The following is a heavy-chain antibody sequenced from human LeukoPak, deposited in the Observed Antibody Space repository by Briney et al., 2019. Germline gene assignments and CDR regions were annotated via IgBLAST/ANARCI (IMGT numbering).Heavy chain of an antibody. J-gene: IGHJ6*03. CDR2: IRYDGSNK. D-gene: IGHD5-18*01. V-gene: IGHV3-30*02. CDR1: GFTFSSYG. CDR3: ARRGYGLGYYYYMDV. Sequence: PGGSLRLSCAASGFTFSSYGMHWVRQAPGKGLEWVAFIRYDGSNKYYADSVKGRFTISRDNSKNTLYLQMNSLRAEDTAVYYCARRGYGLGYYYYMDVWGKGTTVTVSS.